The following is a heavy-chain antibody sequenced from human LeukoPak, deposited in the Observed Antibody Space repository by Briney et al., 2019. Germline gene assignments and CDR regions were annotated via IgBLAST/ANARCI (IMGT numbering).Heavy chain of an antibody. CDR3: ARGVAATSAAGDFQH. V-gene: IGHV1-18*04. CDR1: GYTFTSYG. J-gene: IGHJ1*01. Sequence: GASVKVSCTASGYTFTSYGISWVRQAPGQGLEWMGWISAYNGNTRYAQKLQGRVTMTIDTSTSTAYMELRSLRSDDTAVYYCARGVAATSAAGDFQHWGQGTLVTVSS. CDR2: ISAYNGNT. D-gene: IGHD2-15*01.